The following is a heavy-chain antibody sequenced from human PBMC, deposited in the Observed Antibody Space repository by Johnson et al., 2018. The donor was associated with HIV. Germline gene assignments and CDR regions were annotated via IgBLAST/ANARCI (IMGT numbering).Heavy chain of an antibody. CDR1: GFSFSSYA. CDR3: ARDPLTAARWGPMNGGAFDI. Sequence: QVQLVESGGGVVQPGGSLRLSCAASGFSFSSYAMHWVRQAPGKGLEWVAIISYDGNNKYYADSVKGRFTISRDNSKNTLYLQMNSLRAEDTAIYYCARDPLTAARWGPMNGGAFDIWGQGTMVTVSS. V-gene: IGHV3-30*04. J-gene: IGHJ3*02. CDR2: ISYDGNNK. D-gene: IGHD6-6*01.